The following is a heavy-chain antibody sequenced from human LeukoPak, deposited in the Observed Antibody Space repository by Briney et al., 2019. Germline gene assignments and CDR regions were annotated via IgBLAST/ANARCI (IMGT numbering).Heavy chain of an antibody. V-gene: IGHV3-21*01. J-gene: IGHJ4*02. Sequence: GGSLRLSCAASGFSFSDYTVDWVRQAPGKGLEWVSSITSSGRFIYYADSVKGRFTVSRDTAKNSMYLQMDSLRAEDTAVYYCARAGPRGSSWYVQDYWGQGTLVTVSS. CDR2: ITSSGRFI. CDR3: ARAGPRGSSWYVQDY. D-gene: IGHD6-13*01. CDR1: GFSFSDYT.